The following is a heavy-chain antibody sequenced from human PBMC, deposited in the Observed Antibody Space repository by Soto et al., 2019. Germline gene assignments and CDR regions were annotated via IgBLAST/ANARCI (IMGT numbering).Heavy chain of an antibody. D-gene: IGHD6-13*01. CDR1: GGSISSSNW. V-gene: IGHV4-4*02. Sequence: SETLSLTCAVSGGSISSSNWWSWVRQPPGKGLEWIGEIYHSGSTNYNPSLKSRVTISVDKSKNQFSLKLSSVTAADTAVYYCARDGDNRSSLPSYWGQGTLVTVSS. J-gene: IGHJ4*02. CDR2: IYHSGST. CDR3: ARDGDNRSSLPSY.